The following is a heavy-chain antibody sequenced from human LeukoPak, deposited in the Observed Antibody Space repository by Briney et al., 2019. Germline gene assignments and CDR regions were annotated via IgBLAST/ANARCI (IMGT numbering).Heavy chain of an antibody. D-gene: IGHD6-19*01. Sequence: PSETLSLTSALSGGSINSHYWGWIRQPPGKGLQWIGDIYYTGKNNYNPSLKRRVTISLDTSKDHLSLNLTSVLAADTAIYYCVRRDTGWNYFDYWGQGILVTVSS. CDR1: GGSINSHY. CDR3: VRRDTGWNYFDY. V-gene: IGHV4-59*08. J-gene: IGHJ4*02. CDR2: IYYTGKN.